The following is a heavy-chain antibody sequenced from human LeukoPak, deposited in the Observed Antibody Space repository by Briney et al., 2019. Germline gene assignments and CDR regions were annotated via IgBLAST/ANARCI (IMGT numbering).Heavy chain of an antibody. J-gene: IGHJ4*02. CDR2: IYYSGST. CDR1: GGSISSYY. V-gene: IGHV4-59*01. D-gene: IGHD2-2*02. Sequence: PSETLSLTCTVSGGSISSYYWSWIRQPPGKGLEWIGYIYYSGSTNYNPSLKSRVTISVDTYKNLFSLKLSSVTAADTAVYYCARAPAAISPFDYWGQGTLVTVSS. CDR3: ARAPAAISPFDY.